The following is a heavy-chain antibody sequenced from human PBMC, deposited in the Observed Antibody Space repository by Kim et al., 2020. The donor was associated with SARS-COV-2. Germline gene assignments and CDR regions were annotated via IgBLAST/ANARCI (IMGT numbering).Heavy chain of an antibody. CDR2: IYSGGSST. CDR3: AKDRGGYSGYGSFDY. J-gene: IGHJ4*02. CDR1: GFTFSSYA. V-gene: IGHV3-23*03. D-gene: IGHD5-12*01. Sequence: GGSLRLSCVASGFTFSSYAMSWVRQAPGKGLEWVSVIYSGGSSTYYADAVKGRFTITRANSKNTLYLQMNSLRAEDTAVYYCAKDRGGYSGYGSFDYWGQGTVVTVSS.